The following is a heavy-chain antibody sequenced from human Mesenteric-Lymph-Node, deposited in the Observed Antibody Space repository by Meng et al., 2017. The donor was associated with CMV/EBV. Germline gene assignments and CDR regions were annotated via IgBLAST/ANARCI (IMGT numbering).Heavy chain of an antibody. V-gene: IGHV4-61*01. Sequence: GSGSSGSDYWSWIRQPPGKGLEWIGYIYYSGSTNYKPSLKSRVTISVDTSKNQFSLKLSSVTAADTAVYYCARDHIAAAGTGWFDPWGQGTLVTVSS. D-gene: IGHD6-13*01. J-gene: IGHJ5*02. CDR3: ARDHIAAAGTGWFDP. CDR2: IYYSGST. CDR1: GSGSSGSDY.